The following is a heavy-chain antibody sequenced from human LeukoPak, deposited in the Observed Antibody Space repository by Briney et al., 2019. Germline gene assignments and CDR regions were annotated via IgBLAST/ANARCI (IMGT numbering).Heavy chain of an antibody. D-gene: IGHD6-13*01. CDR3: ASLVAAAGTPY. CDR1: GGSFSGYY. CDR2: INHSGST. V-gene: IGHV4-34*01. J-gene: IGHJ4*02. Sequence: SETLSLTCAVYGGSFSGYYWSWIRQPPGKGLEWIGEINHSGSTNYNPSLRSRVTISVDTSKNQFSLKLSSVTAADTAVYYCASLVAAAGTPYWGQGTLVTVSS.